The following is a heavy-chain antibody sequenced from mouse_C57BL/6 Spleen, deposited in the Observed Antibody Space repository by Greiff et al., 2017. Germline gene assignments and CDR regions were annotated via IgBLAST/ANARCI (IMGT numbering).Heavy chain of an antibody. V-gene: IGHV1-53*01. CDR1: GYTFTSYW. CDR3: ARTDIRFFITTVVAPMDY. J-gene: IGHJ4*01. Sequence: VQLQQPGTELVKPGASVKLSCKASGYTFTSYWMHWVKQRPGQGLDWIGNINPSNGGTNYNEKFKNKATLTVDKSSSTAYMQLSSLTSEDSAVYYCARTDIRFFITTVVAPMDYWGQGTSVTVSS. D-gene: IGHD1-1*01. CDR2: INPSNGGT.